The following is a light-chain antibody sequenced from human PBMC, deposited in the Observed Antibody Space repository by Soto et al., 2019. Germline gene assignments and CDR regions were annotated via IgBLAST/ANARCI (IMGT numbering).Light chain of an antibody. CDR1: QSVSSN. CDR2: DAS. Sequence: EIVLTQSPATLSLSPGERATLSCRASQSVSSNLAWYQQKPGQAPRXLIYDASTRATGIPARFSGSGSGTEFTITVSSLQSEDFEVYYCQHFNNWPRTFGQGTKVDIK. CDR3: QHFNNWPRT. V-gene: IGKV3-15*01. J-gene: IGKJ1*01.